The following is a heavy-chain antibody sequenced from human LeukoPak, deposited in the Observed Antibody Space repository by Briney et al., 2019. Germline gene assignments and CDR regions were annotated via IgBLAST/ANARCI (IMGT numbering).Heavy chain of an antibody. Sequence: GGSLRLSCAASGFTFDDYAMHWVRQAPGKGLEWVSGISWNSGSIGYADSVKGRFTISRDNAKNSLYLQTNSLRAEDTALYYCAKDHYYDSSGYFDYWGQGTLVTVSS. CDR3: AKDHYYDSSGYFDY. CDR2: ISWNSGSI. D-gene: IGHD3-22*01. J-gene: IGHJ4*02. V-gene: IGHV3-9*01. CDR1: GFTFDDYA.